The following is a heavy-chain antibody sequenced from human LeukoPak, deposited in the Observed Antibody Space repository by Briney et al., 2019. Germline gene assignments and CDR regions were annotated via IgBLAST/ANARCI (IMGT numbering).Heavy chain of an antibody. Sequence: VASVKVSCKASGGTFSSYAISWVRQAPGQGLEWMGGIIPIFGTANYAQKFQGRVTITADESTSTAYMELSSLRSEDTAVYYCALRRGRGGGAFDIWGQGTMVTVSS. J-gene: IGHJ3*02. V-gene: IGHV1-69*01. CDR1: GGTFSSYA. CDR3: ALRRGRGGGAFDI. D-gene: IGHD3-16*01. CDR2: IIPIFGTA.